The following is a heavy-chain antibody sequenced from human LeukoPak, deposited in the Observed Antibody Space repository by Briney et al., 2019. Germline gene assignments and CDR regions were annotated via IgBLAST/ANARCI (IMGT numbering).Heavy chain of an antibody. Sequence: GGSLRLSCAASGFTFSSYAMSWVRQAPGKGLEGVSAISGSGGSTYYADSVKGRFFISTDNYTNTPYFQMISLRADDTAVFYCAKHQEDYSNYSSPHYYYMDVWGKGTTVTVSS. CDR2: ISGSGGST. CDR1: GFTFSSYA. V-gene: IGHV3-23*01. D-gene: IGHD4-11*01. J-gene: IGHJ6*03. CDR3: AKHQEDYSNYSSPHYYYMDV.